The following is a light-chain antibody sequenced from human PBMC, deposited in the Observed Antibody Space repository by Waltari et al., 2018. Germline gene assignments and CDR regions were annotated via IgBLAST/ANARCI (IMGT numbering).Light chain of an antibody. V-gene: IGLV1-44*01. Sequence: QSLLSQPPSASGTPGQRATSLCSGSASNVGPNRVTWFQQHPRTAPKPLIHSDPQRPSGVPDRFSGSKSGTTASLAIGGLQSDDEAEYYCASWDDSLNVWIFGGGTRLTVL. J-gene: IGLJ3*02. CDR1: ASNVGPNR. CDR3: ASWDDSLNVWI. CDR2: SDP.